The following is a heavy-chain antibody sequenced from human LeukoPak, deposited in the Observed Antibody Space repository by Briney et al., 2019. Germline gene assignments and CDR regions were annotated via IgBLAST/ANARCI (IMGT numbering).Heavy chain of an antibody. CDR2: ISGSGGST. J-gene: IGHJ4*02. CDR1: GFTFSSYA. CDR3: AKDPGMITFGGVIGGDY. Sequence: SGGSLRLSCAASGFTFSSYAMSWVRQAPGKGLEWVSAISGSGGSTYYADSVKGRFTISRDNSKNTLYLQMNSLRAEDTAVYYCAKDPGMITFGGVIGGDYWGQGTLVTVSS. D-gene: IGHD3-16*02. V-gene: IGHV3-23*01.